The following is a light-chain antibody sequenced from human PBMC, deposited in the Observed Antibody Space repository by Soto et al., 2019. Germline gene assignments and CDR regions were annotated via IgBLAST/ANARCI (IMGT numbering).Light chain of an antibody. CDR2: SNT. CDR1: SSNIGSNT. Sequence: QSVLTQPPSASGTPGQRVTISCSGGSSNIGSNTVIWYQQLPGTAPKLLIYSNTQRPSGVPDRFSGSKSGTSASLAISGLQSEDEADYYCAAWDDSLNGFGFGTGTKVTVL. V-gene: IGLV1-44*01. CDR3: AAWDDSLNGFG. J-gene: IGLJ1*01.